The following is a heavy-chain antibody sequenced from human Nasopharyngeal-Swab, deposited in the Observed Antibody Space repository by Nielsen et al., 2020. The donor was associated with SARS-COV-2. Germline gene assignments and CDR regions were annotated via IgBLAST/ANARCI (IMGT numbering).Heavy chain of an antibody. J-gene: IGHJ3*02. CDR2: ISYDGSNK. V-gene: IGHV3-30-3*01. Sequence: GESLKISCAASGFTFSSYAMHWVRQAPGKGLEWVAVISYDGSNKYYADSVKGRFTISRDNSKNTLYLQMNSLRAEDTAVYYCARDPSSSWLYDAFGIWGQGTMVTVSS. D-gene: IGHD6-13*01. CDR1: GFTFSSYA. CDR3: ARDPSSSWLYDAFGI.